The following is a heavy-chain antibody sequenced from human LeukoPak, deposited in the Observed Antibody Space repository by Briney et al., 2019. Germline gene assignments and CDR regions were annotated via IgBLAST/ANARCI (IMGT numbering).Heavy chain of an antibody. CDR1: GFNFSDVW. J-gene: IGHJ4*02. V-gene: IGHV3-15*01. Sequence: PGGSLRLSCEASGFNFSDVWMNWVRQAPGKGLEWIGRIKTKTDGRATEYAAPAKGRFTISKDDSKSTVYLHMNSLKTEDTALYYCATQGYCSGNTCEAFDYWGQGTLVTVSS. CDR3: ATQGYCSGNTCEAFDY. CDR2: IKTKTDGRAT. D-gene: IGHD2-15*01.